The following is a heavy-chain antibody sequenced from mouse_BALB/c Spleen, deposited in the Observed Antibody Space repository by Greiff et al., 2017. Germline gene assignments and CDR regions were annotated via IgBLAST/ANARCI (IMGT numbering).Heavy chain of an antibody. J-gene: IGHJ3*01. D-gene: IGHD2-4*01. V-gene: IGHV2-9*02. Sequence: QVQLKESGPGLVAPSQSLSITCTVSGFSLTSYGVHWVRQPPGKGLEWLGVIWAGGSTNYNSALMSRLSISKDNSKSQVFLKMISLRTDDTAMYYCARWAYDYGGWFAYWGQGTLVTVSA. CDR1: GFSLTSYG. CDR2: IWAGGST. CDR3: ARWAYDYGGWFAY.